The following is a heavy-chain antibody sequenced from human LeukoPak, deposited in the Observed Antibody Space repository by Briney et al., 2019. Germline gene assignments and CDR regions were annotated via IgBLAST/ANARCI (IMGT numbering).Heavy chain of an antibody. CDR3: VRDDGNRTGSTYYDAFDI. CDR1: GFTFNKYW. V-gene: IGHV3-7*03. Sequence: PGGSLRLSCVASGFTFNKYWMIWVRQAPGKGLKWVANVNRDGNEKHYVDSVEGRFAISRDNAKNSLYLQMNSLRNEDTAVYYCVRDDGNRTGSTYYDAFDIWGQGTLVTVSS. J-gene: IGHJ3*02. D-gene: IGHD2/OR15-2a*01. CDR2: VNRDGNEK.